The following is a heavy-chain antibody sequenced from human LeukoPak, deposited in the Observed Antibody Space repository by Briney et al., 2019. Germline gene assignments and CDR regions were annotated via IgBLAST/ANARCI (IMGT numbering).Heavy chain of an antibody. Sequence: GASVKVSCKASGYTFTGYYMHWVRQAPGQGLEWMGWINPNSGGTNYAQKFQGRVTMTRDTSISTAYMELSRLRSDDTAVYYCARDSRRASGSYFDPWGQGTLVTVSS. V-gene: IGHV1-2*02. J-gene: IGHJ5*02. D-gene: IGHD3-10*01. CDR3: ARDSRRASGSYFDP. CDR1: GYTFTGYY. CDR2: INPNSGGT.